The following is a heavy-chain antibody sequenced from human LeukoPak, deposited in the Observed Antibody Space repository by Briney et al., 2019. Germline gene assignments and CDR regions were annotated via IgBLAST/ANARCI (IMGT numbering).Heavy chain of an antibody. CDR1: GGSISGYY. Sequence: SETLSLTCTVAGGSISGYYWSWIRQPAGKGLEWLGRIYTSGSTNFNTSLKSRVTMSVDTSKNQFSLKLSSVTAADTAVYYCASLHYYGSGSYFDYWGQGTLVTVSS. CDR3: ASLHYYGSGSYFDY. D-gene: IGHD3-10*01. CDR2: IYTSGST. V-gene: IGHV4-4*07. J-gene: IGHJ4*02.